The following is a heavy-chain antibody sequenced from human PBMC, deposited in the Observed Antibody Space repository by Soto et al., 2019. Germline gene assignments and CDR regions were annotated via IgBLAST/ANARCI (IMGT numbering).Heavy chain of an antibody. V-gene: IGHV2-5*02. Sequence: QITLKESGPTLVRPTQTLTLTCAFSGFSLSTSGVGVGWIRQPPGKALEWLAVIYWDDSNHYSPSLRSRLTLTKDNSKNPVVLTMTNMDPMDTGTYYCAHKGPEDWPLDYWGQGTLVTVSS. CDR3: AHKGPEDWPLDY. D-gene: IGHD3-9*01. J-gene: IGHJ4*02. CDR1: GFSLSTSGVG. CDR2: IYWDDSN.